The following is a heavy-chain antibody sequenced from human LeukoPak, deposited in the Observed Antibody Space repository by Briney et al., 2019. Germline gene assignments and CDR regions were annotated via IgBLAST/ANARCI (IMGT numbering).Heavy chain of an antibody. D-gene: IGHD1-7*01. CDR1: GCNFDGYA. Sequence: GRSLRLSCAASGCNFDGYAMHWVRQAPGKGLEWVSSIGWNTGSIGYADSVKGRFTISRDNAKNSLYLQMNSLRAEDTAFYYCTRESRTTAPLYFGQGTLVTVSS. J-gene: IGHJ4*02. CDR3: TRESRTTAPLY. V-gene: IGHV3-9*01. CDR2: IGWNTGSI.